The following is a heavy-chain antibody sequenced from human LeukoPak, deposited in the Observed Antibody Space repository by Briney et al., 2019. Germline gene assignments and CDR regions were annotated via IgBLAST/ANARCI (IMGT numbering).Heavy chain of an antibody. CDR2: IYYSEST. V-gene: IGHV4-38-2*01. J-gene: IGHJ5*02. CDR1: GFTFSDYY. CDR3: ARAPFHYGDFLYNWFDP. Sequence: GSLRLSCAASGFTFSDYYWGWIRQPPGKGLECIGSIYYSESTYYNPSLKSRVTISVDTSKNQFSLKLSSVTAADTAVYYCARAPFHYGDFLYNWFDPWGQGTLVTVSS. D-gene: IGHD4-17*01.